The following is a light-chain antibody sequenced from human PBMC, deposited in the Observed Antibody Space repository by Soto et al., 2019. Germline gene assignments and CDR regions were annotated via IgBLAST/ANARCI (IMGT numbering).Light chain of an antibody. CDR3: SSYTSSSTLPYV. V-gene: IGLV2-14*01. Sequence: QSLLTQPSSLSWSPGQSITISRTGNSSEVCGYNYVSWYQQHPGKAPKLTIYDVTNRPSGVSNRFSGSKSGNTASLTISGLQAEDEADYYCSSYTSSSTLPYVFGTGTKVTVL. CDR1: SSEVCGYNY. CDR2: DVT. J-gene: IGLJ1*01.